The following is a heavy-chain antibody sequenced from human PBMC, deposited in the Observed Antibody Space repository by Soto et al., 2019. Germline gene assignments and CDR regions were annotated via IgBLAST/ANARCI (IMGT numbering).Heavy chain of an antibody. V-gene: IGHV4-59*01. CDR1: GGSISNYY. Sequence: QVQLQESGPGLVKPSETLSLTCIVSGGSISNYYGSWIRQPLGKGLEWIGYIYYRGSTNYNPSLKSRVTISVDTSKNQFSLKLSSVTAADTAVYYCARGGYNWNDVTDYWGQGTLVTVSS. J-gene: IGHJ4*02. CDR2: IYYRGST. CDR3: ARGGYNWNDVTDY. D-gene: IGHD1-20*01.